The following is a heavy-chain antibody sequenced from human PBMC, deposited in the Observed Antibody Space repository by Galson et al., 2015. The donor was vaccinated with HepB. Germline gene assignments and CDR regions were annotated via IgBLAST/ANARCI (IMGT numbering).Heavy chain of an antibody. J-gene: IGHJ4*02. V-gene: IGHV3-11*01. Sequence: SLRLSCAASGFIFSDYYMSWIRQAPGKGLEWISYISNSGNTIYYADSVKGRFTISRDNARNSLYLQMKSLRADDTAVYYYAREGWLRAGYFDDWGQGTRVTVSS. CDR2: ISNSGNTI. D-gene: IGHD5-12*01. CDR3: AREGWLRAGYFDD. CDR1: GFIFSDYY.